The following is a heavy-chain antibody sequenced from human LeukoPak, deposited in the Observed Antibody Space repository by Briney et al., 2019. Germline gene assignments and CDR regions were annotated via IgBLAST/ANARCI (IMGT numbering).Heavy chain of an antibody. CDR3: ARDAWCSSTSCYYNWFDP. D-gene: IGHD2-2*01. Sequence: SVKVSCKASGYTFTSYGISWVRQAPGQGLEWMGWISAYNGNTNYAQKLQSRVTMTTDTSTSTAYMELRSLRSDDTAVYYCARDAWCSSTSCYYNWFDPWGQGTLVTVSS. CDR2: ISAYNGNT. CDR1: GYTFTSYG. J-gene: IGHJ5*02. V-gene: IGHV1-18*01.